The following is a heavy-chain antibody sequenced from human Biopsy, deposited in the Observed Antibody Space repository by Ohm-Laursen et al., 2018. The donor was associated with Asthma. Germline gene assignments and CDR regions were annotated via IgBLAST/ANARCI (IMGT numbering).Heavy chain of an antibody. CDR1: GYTFNSAD. CDR3: ARAVDYSHYYGIDV. Sequence: ASVKVSCKTSGYTFNSADITWVRQAPGQGLEWMGWISVFNGNTKVAQKLQDRVTMITDTSTSTAYMELRSLRSDDTAVYFCARAVDYSHYYGIDVWGQGTTVTVS. V-gene: IGHV1-18*01. J-gene: IGHJ6*02. D-gene: IGHD3-10*01. CDR2: ISVFNGNT.